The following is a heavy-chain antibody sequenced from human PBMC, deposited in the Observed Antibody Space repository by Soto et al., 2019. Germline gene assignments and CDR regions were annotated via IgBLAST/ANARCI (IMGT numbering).Heavy chain of an antibody. CDR3: EILPMGDYYYYGLDV. J-gene: IGHJ6*02. CDR2: MNPNSGNT. Sequence: ASVKVSCKASGYTFTSYDINWVRQATGQGLEWMGWMNPNSGNTGYAQKFQGRVTMTRNTSISTAYMELSSLRSEDTAVYYCEILPMGDYYYYGLDVWGQGTTVTVS. D-gene: IGHD2-15*01. CDR1: GYTFTSYD. V-gene: IGHV1-8*01.